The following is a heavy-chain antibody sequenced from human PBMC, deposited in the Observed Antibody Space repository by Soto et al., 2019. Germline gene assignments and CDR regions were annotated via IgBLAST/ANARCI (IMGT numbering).Heavy chain of an antibody. CDR3: ARDGMEQQLENWFDP. V-gene: IGHV1-69*06. D-gene: IGHD6-13*01. Sequence: QVQLVQSGAEVEKPGSSVKVSCKASGGTFSSYAISWVRQAPGQGLEWMGGIIPIFGTANYAQKFQGRVTITADKSTSTAYMELSSLRSEDTAVYYCARDGMEQQLENWFDPWGQGTLVTVSS. J-gene: IGHJ5*02. CDR2: IIPIFGTA. CDR1: GGTFSSYA.